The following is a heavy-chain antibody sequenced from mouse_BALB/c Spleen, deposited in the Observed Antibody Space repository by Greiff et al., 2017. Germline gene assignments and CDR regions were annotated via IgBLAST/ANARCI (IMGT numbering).Heavy chain of an antibody. CDR1: GYTFTSYV. CDR3: ARGGGNYFRYFDY. D-gene: IGHD2-1*01. V-gene: IGHV1-14*01. Sequence: VQLKESGPDLVKPGASVKMSCKASGYTFTSYVMYWVKQKPGQGLEWIGYINPYNDGTKYNEKFKCKATLTSDKSSSTAYIELSSLTSEDSAVYYCARGGGNYFRYFDYWGQGTTLTVSS. CDR2: INPYNDGT. J-gene: IGHJ2*01.